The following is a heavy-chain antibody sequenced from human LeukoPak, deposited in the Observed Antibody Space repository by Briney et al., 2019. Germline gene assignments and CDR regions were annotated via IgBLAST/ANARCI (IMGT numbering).Heavy chain of an antibody. Sequence: GSSVKVSCKASGGTFISYAISWVRQAPGQGLEWMGGIIPIFGTANYAQKFQGRVTITADESTSTAYMELSSLRSEDTAVYYCARERGSLPDSSGSYGMDVWGQGTTVTVSS. J-gene: IGHJ6*02. CDR3: ARERGSLPDSSGSYGMDV. V-gene: IGHV1-69*01. CDR1: GGTFISYA. CDR2: IIPIFGTA. D-gene: IGHD3-22*01.